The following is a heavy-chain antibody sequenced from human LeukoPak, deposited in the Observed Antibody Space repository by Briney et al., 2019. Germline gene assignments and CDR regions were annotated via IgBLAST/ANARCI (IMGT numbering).Heavy chain of an antibody. CDR3: ARVVVVPAAIFPLSDGMDV. CDR2: IYHSGST. V-gene: IGHV4-30-2*01. D-gene: IGHD2-2*02. CDR1: GGSISSGGYS. Sequence: SQTLSLTCAVSGGSISSGGYSWRWIRQPPGKGLEWIGYIYHSGSTYYNPSLKSRVTISVDRSKNQFSLKLSSVTAADTAVYYCARVVVVPAAIFPLSDGMDVWGQGTTVTVSS. J-gene: IGHJ6*02.